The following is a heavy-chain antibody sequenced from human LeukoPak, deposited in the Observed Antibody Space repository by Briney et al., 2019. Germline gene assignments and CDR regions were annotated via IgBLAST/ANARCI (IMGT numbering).Heavy chain of an antibody. J-gene: IGHJ4*02. CDR2: ISYDGVNT. V-gene: IGHV3-30*04. D-gene: IGHD6-19*01. CDR3: ARDLGLAVASSRGGLDY. Sequence: PGRSLRLSCTASGFTFRRSAMHWVRQAPGKGLEWAAVISYDGVNTYYADSVKGRFTISRDNSKNTVFLQMSSLRHEDTAVYFCARDLGLAVASSRGGLDYWGQGTLVTVSS. CDR1: GFTFRRSA.